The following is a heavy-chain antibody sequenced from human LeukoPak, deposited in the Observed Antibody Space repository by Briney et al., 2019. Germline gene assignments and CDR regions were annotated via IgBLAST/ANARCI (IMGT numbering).Heavy chain of an antibody. V-gene: IGHV4-59*01. CDR1: GGSITGFY. CDR3: ARQSHGDWFYFDL. J-gene: IGHJ2*01. Sequence: PSETLSLTCTVSGGSITGFYWNWIRQPPGKGLEWIGYVYYDGSTDYNPSLKSRVTISLDTSKNQFSLKLSSVTAADTAVYYCARQSHGDWFYFDLWGRGTLVTVSS. CDR2: VYYDGST. D-gene: IGHD3/OR15-3a*01.